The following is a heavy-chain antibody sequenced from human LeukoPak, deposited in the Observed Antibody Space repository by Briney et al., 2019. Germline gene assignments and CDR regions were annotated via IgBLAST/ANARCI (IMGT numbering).Heavy chain of an antibody. CDR1: GGSVNSSSYY. CDR2: IYYSGST. CDR3: RIIYCKATNCYAKGDY. J-gene: IGHJ4*02. D-gene: IGHD2-2*01. Sequence: ASETLSLTCTVSGGSVNSSSYYWGWIRQPPGKGLEWIGSIYYSGSTYYNPSLKSRLTISVDTSNNQFSLNLSSVTAADTAVHYCRIIYCKATNCYAKGDYWSQGTLVTISS. V-gene: IGHV4-39*01.